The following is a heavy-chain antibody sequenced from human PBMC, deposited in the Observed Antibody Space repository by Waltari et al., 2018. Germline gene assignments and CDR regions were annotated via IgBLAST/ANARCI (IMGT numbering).Heavy chain of an antibody. Sequence: QVQLVQSGAEVKKPGASVKVSCKASGYTFTGYYMHWVRQAPGPGLDWMGWINPNSGGRNYAQNFQGRVTMTRYTSISTAYMELSRLRSDDTVVYYCAREASAGSYSVYRHDWVDPWGQGTLVTVSS. CDR1: GYTFTGYY. CDR3: AREASAGSYSVYRHDWVDP. D-gene: IGHD3-10*01. J-gene: IGHJ5*02. CDR2: INPNSGGR. V-gene: IGHV1-2*02.